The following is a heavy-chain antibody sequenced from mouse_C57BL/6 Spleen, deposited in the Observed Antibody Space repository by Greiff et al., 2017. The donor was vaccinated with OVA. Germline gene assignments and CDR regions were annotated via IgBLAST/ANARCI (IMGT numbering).Heavy chain of an antibody. CDR3: ARSGLYAMDY. Sequence: EVKLVESGPELVKPGASVKIPCKASGYTFTDYNMDWVKQSHGKSLEWIGDINPNNGGKSYNQKFKGKATLTVDKSSSTAYMELRSLTSEDTAVYYWARSGLYAMDYWGQGTSVTVSS. V-gene: IGHV1-18*01. CDR2: INPNNGGK. J-gene: IGHJ4*01. CDR1: GYTFTDYN.